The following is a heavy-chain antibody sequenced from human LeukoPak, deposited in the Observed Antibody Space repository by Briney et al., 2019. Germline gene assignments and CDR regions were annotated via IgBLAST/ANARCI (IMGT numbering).Heavy chain of an antibody. V-gene: IGHV1-69*13. CDR3: ARVGGSDSSGWYWDFDYYYGMDV. D-gene: IGHD6-19*01. CDR1: RGTFSSYA. CDR2: IIPIFGTA. Sequence: SVKVSCKASRGTFSSYAISWVRQAPGQGLEWMGGIIPIFGTANYAQKFQGRVTITADESTSTAYMELSSLRSEDTAVYYCARVGGSDSSGWYWDFDYYYGMDVWGQGTTVTVSS. J-gene: IGHJ6*02.